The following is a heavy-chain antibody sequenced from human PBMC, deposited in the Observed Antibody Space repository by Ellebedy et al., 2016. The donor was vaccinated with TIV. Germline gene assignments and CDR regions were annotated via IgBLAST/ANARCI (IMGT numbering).Heavy chain of an antibody. D-gene: IGHD3-10*01. CDR2: IRQDGSEK. Sequence: GGSLRLSCGASGFSFSSYWMSWVRQAPGKGLEWVANIRQDGSEKYYVDSVKGRFTISRDNAKHSLYLEMSSLRVEDTAVYYCARLADLWFGEIFDWGQGTLVTVSS. J-gene: IGHJ4*02. CDR1: GFSFSSYW. CDR3: ARLADLWFGEIFD. V-gene: IGHV3-7*01.